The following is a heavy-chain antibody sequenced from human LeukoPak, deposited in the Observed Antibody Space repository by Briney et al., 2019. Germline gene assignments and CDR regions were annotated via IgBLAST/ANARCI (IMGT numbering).Heavy chain of an antibody. V-gene: IGHV4-39*07. CDR2: IYYSGNT. J-gene: IGHJ6*02. CDR1: GGSISTSAYY. CDR3: ARMVVASYYYYGMDV. D-gene: IGHD2-15*01. Sequence: SETLSLTCIVSGGSISTSAYYWGWIRQPPGEGLQWIGSIYYSGNTYYNSSLKSRVTISVDTSKNQFSLKLSSVTAADTAVYYCARMVVASYYYYGMDVWGQGTTVTVSS.